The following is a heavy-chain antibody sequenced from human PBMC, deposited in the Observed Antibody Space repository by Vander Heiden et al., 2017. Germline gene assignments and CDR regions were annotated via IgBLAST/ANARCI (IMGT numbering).Heavy chain of an antibody. Sequence: EVQLVESGGGLIQPGGSLRLSCAASGFTVTTNYMSWVRQAPGKGLEWVSFIYSGGSAYYADSVKGRFTISRDNSKNTLYLQMNSLTAEDTAVYYCARGTYSSGSGSPSSFDYWGQGTLVTVSS. D-gene: IGHD3-10*01. CDR2: IYSGGSA. V-gene: IGHV3-53*01. J-gene: IGHJ4*02. CDR3: ARGTYSSGSGSPSSFDY. CDR1: GFTVTTNY.